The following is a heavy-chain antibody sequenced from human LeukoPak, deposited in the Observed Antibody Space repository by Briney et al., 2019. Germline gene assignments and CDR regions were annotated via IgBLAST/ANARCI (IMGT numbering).Heavy chain of an antibody. CDR2: IYYSGST. Sequence: SETLSLTCTVSGGSISSSSYYWGWIRQPPGKGLEWSGSIYYSGSTNYNPSLKSRVTISVDTSKNQFSLKLSSVTAADTAVYYCARLDGYDLDYWGQGTLVTVSS. J-gene: IGHJ4*02. CDR3: ARLDGYDLDY. CDR1: GGSISSSSYY. D-gene: IGHD5-24*01. V-gene: IGHV4-39*01.